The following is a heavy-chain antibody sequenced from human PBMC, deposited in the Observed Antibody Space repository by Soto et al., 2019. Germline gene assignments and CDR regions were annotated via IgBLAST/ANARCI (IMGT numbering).Heavy chain of an antibody. CDR3: AKTIIGLYGSGSPSVFYYGMDV. CDR2: ISGSGGRT. Sequence: GGSLRLSCAASGLTLSSNAMSWVRQAPGKGLEWVSAISGSGGRTYYADSVKGRFTISRDNSKNTVYLRMNGLKADDSAVYYCAKTIIGLYGSGSPSVFYYGMDVWGRGTTVNVSS. V-gene: IGHV3-23*01. CDR1: GLTLSSNA. D-gene: IGHD3-10*01. J-gene: IGHJ6*02.